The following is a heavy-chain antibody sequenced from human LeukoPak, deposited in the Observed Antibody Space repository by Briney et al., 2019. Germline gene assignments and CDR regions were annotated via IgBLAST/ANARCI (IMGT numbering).Heavy chain of an antibody. CDR2: INPNSGDT. D-gene: IGHD1-26*01. CDR3: ARTLPNYYYGMDV. V-gene: IGHV1-2*02. J-gene: IGHJ6*02. CDR1: GYTFIGYY. Sequence: ASVKVSCKASGYTFIGYYMHWVRQAPGQGLEWMGWINPNSGDTNYAQKFQGRVSMTRDTSINTAYMELSRLRSDGTSVYYCARTLPNYYYGMDVWGQGTTVTVSS.